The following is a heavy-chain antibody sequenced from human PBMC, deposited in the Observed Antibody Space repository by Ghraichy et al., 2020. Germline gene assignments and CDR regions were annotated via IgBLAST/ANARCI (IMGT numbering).Heavy chain of an antibody. V-gene: IGHV3-43*01. Sequence: GSLSLSCAASGFTFDDYTMHWVRQAPGKGLEWVSLISWDGGSTYYADSVKGRFTISRDNSKNSLYLQMNSLRTEDTALYYCAKDYSSSWYEDFREGSGYYGMDVWGQGTTVTVSS. CDR2: ISWDGGST. J-gene: IGHJ6*02. CDR3: AKDYSSSWYEDFREGSGYYGMDV. D-gene: IGHD6-13*01. CDR1: GFTFDDYT.